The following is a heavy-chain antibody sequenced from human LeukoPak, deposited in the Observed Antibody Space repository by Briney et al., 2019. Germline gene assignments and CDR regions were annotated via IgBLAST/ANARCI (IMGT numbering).Heavy chain of an antibody. CDR1: GFTFSSYP. J-gene: IGHJ4*02. CDR3: TTDLGDYGDYVRC. CDR2: IKSDGGTT. V-gene: IGHV3-15*01. Sequence: PGGTLRLSCAASGFTFSSYPMSWVRQAPGKGLEWIGRIKSDGGTTDYAAPVKGRFTISRDDSKNTLYLQMNSLKAEDTAVYYCTTDLGDYGDYVRCWGQGTLVTVSS. D-gene: IGHD4-17*01.